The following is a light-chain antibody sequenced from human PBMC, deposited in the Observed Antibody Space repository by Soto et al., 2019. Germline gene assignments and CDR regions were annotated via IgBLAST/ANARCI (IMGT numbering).Light chain of an antibody. CDR1: QTVSNL. Sequence: DIQMTQSPSSLSASIGDRVTITCRASQTVSNLLNWYQQTPGKAPKVLVSAASTLQSGVPSRFSGSGSGTDFTLTISSLQPEDVATYHCQQRYTAPRTFGGGTKGEIK. CDR3: QQRYTAPRT. J-gene: IGKJ4*01. CDR2: AAS. V-gene: IGKV1-39*01.